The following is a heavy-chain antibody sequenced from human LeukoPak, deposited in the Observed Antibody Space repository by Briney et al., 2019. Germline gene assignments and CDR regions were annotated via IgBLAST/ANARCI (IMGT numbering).Heavy chain of an antibody. CDR1: GGSFSGYY. Sequence: SETLSLTCAVYGGSFSGYYWSWIRQPPGKGLEWIGEINHSGSTNYNPSLKSRVTISVDTSKNQFSLKLSSVTAADKAVYYCARKIWSYSSSRPLDFDIWGQGTMVTVSS. CDR2: INHSGST. D-gene: IGHD6-13*01. J-gene: IGHJ3*02. CDR3: ARKIWSYSSSRPLDFDI. V-gene: IGHV4-34*01.